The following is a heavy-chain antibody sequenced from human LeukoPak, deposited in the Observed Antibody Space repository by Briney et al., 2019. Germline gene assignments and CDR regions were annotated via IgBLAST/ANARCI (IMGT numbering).Heavy chain of an antibody. Sequence: GGSLRLSCAASGFTFSNAWMSWVRQAPGKGLEWVSGINWNGVSTGYADSVKGRFTISRDNAKNSLYLQMNSLRAEDTALYYCARKYSYGRAGYFDYWGQGTLVTVSS. J-gene: IGHJ4*02. V-gene: IGHV3-20*04. CDR3: ARKYSYGRAGYFDY. CDR1: GFTFSNAW. D-gene: IGHD5-18*01. CDR2: INWNGVST.